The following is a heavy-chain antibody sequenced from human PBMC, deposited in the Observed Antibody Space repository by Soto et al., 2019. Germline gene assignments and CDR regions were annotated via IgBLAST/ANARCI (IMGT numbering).Heavy chain of an antibody. V-gene: IGHV3-48*03. D-gene: IGHD2-21*02. J-gene: IGHJ4*02. Sequence: EVQLVESGGDLVQPGGSLRLSCAASGFTFSNYEMNWVRQGPGKGLEWISYISSSGSVVYYADSVRGRFTISRDSAKSGLDLQMNSMIAEDTAVYYCARDEINYGGDCYSLWGQGTLVTDSS. CDR3: ARDEINYGGDCYSL. CDR1: GFTFSNYE. CDR2: ISSSGSVV.